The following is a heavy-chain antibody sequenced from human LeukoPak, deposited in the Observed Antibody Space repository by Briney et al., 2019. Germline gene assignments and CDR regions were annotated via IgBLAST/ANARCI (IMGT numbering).Heavy chain of an antibody. CDR1: GYIFTSYV. CDR3: ARGDYETHGYQTR. CDR2: INTITGNP. D-gene: IGHD3-22*01. Sequence: ASVKVSCKASGYIFTSYVLHWVRQAPGQGLEWMGWINTITGNPTYAQGFTGRFVFSLDTSVSTAYLQISSLKADDTAMYYCARGDYETHGYQTRWGQGTLVTVSS. V-gene: IGHV7-4-1*02. J-gene: IGHJ4*02.